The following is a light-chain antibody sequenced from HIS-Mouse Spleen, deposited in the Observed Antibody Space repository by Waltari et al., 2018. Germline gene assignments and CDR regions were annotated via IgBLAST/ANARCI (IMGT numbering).Light chain of an antibody. V-gene: IGLV2-14*03. J-gene: IGLJ2*01. CDR1: SSDGGGYNY. CDR2: DVS. CDR3: SSYTSSSTLDVV. Sequence: QSALTQPASVSGSPGQSITISCTGTSSDGGGYNYVSLYQQHPGKAPKLMIYDVSNRPSGVSNRFSGSKSGNTASLTISGLQAEDEADYYCSSYTSSSTLDVVFGGGTKLTVL.